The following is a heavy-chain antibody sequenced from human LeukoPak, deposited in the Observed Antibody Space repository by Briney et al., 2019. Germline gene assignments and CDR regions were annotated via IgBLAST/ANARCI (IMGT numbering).Heavy chain of an antibody. V-gene: IGHV4-4*02. D-gene: IGHD6-19*01. CDR1: GGSISSSYW. CDR3: ARHHYLAVAGPFDY. Sequence: SGTLSLTCAISGGSISSSYWWSWVRQRPGKGLEWSGEIYHSGSTNYNPSLKSRVTISVDKSKNQFSLKLSSVTAADTAVYYCARHHYLAVAGPFDYWGQGTLVTVSS. J-gene: IGHJ4*02. CDR2: IYHSGST.